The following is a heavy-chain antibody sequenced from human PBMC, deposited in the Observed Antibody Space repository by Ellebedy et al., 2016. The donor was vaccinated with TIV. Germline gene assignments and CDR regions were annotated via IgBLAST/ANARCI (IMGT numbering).Heavy chain of an antibody. CDR2: ISSSSSYI. V-gene: IGHV3-21*04. CDR1: GFTFSSYS. CDR3: AKGSIAATATCFDD. D-gene: IGHD6-13*01. Sequence: GGSLRLSCAASGFTFSSYSMNWVRQAPGKGLEWVSSISSSSSYIYYADSVKGRFTISRDNVKNSLYLQMNSLRAEDSALYYCAKGSIAATATCFDDWGQGTLVIVSS. J-gene: IGHJ4*02.